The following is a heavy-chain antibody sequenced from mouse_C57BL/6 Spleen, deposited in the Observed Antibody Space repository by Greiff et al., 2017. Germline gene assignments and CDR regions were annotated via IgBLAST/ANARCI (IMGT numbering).Heavy chain of an antibody. V-gene: IGHV1-81*01. CDR1: GYTFTSYG. Sequence: VQLQESGAELARPGASVKLSCKASGYTFTSYGISWVKQRTGQGLEWIGEIYPRSGNTYYNEKFKGKATLTADKSSSTAYMELRSLTSEDSAVYFCARGDCDGGDAMDYWGQGASVTVSS. CDR2: IYPRSGNT. J-gene: IGHJ4*01. D-gene: IGHD2-4*01. CDR3: ARGDCDGGDAMDY.